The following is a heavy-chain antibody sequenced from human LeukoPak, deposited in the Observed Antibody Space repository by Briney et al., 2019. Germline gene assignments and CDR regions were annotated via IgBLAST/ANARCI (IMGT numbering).Heavy chain of an antibody. CDR2: IKHDGSER. J-gene: IGHJ4*02. CDR3: ARTARDPDY. D-gene: IGHD6-25*01. CDR1: GVTFSIDW. Sequence: GESLRLSRAACGVTFSIDWMSCVRQAPGRGLEWVAGIKHDGSERYYVDSLKGRFTISRDNAKNSLYLQMNSLRAEHTAVYYCARTARDPDYWGQGSLVTVSS. V-gene: IGHV3-7*04.